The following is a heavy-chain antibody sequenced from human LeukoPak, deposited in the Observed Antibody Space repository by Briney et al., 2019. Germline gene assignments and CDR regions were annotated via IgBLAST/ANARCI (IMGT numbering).Heavy chain of an antibody. CDR3: ASPRKTYYYDSSPMGARLGAFDI. CDR2: IYPGESDT. CDR1: GYSFTSYW. D-gene: IGHD3-22*01. J-gene: IGHJ3*02. Sequence: NAGESLKISCKGSGYSFTSYWIGWVRQMPGKGLEWMGIIYPGESDTRYSPSFQGQVTISADKPISTAYLQWSSLKASDTAMYYCASPRKTYYYDSSPMGARLGAFDIWGQGTMVTVSS. V-gene: IGHV5-51*01.